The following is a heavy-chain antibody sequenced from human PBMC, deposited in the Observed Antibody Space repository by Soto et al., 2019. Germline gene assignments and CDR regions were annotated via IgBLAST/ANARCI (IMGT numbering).Heavy chain of an antibody. CDR2: IHYSGST. D-gene: IGHD2-15*01. Sequence: PSETLSLTCTVSGGSINSYYWSWVRQPPGEGLEWIGYIHYSGSTNYNPSLTSRVSMSRDTSKNQVSLQLSSVTAADTAVYYCARHCGGASCLFDYWGQGILVTVSS. CDR3: ARHCGGASCLFDY. V-gene: IGHV4-59*08. J-gene: IGHJ4*02. CDR1: GGSINSYY.